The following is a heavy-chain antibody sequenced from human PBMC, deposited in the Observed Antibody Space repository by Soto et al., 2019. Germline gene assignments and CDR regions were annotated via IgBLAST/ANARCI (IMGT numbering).Heavy chain of an antibody. J-gene: IGHJ3*02. CDR1: GFTFSSYS. D-gene: IGHD6-6*01. CDR2: ISSSSSTI. Sequence: PGGSPRLSCAASGFTFSSYSMNWVRQAPGKGLEWVSYISSSSSTIYYADSVKGRFTISRDNAKNSLYLQMNSLRAEDTAVYYCARDFFLMSIAAHDAFDIWGQGTMVTVSS. CDR3: ARDFFLMSIAAHDAFDI. V-gene: IGHV3-48*01.